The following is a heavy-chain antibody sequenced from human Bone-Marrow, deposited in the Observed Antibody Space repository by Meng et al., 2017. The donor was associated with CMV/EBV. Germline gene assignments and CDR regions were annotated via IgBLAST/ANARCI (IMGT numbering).Heavy chain of an antibody. CDR1: GYTFTGYY. V-gene: IGHV3-30-3*01. J-gene: IGHJ6*02. CDR3: ARTGGPRDDYYYYGMDV. CDR2: ISYDGSNK. D-gene: IGHD1-14*01. Sequence: SCKASGYTFTGYYMHWVRQAPGKGLEWVAVISYDGSNKYYADSVKGRFTISRDNSKNTLYLQMNSLRAEDTAVYYCARTGGPRDDYYYYGMDVWGQATTVTVSS.